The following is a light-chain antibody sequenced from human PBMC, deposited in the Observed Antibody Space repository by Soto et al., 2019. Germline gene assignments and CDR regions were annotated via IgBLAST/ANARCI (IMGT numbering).Light chain of an antibody. V-gene: IGKV1-17*03. Sequence: DIQMTQSPSAMSASAGDRVTITCRASQDIRNYLAWFQQKPGKVPRRLIYSVSTLPSGVPSRFSGIGSGTEFTLTITSLQPEDFATYYCLQYNTYPFTFGPGTKVDV. J-gene: IGKJ3*01. CDR1: QDIRNY. CDR3: LQYNTYPFT. CDR2: SVS.